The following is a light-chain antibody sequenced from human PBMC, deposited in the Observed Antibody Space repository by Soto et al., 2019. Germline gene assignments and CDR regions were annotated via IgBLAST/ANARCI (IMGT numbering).Light chain of an antibody. J-gene: IGKJ2*01. CDR2: GKS. CDR3: LLYFNPDRYP. Sequence: EIVLTQTPGTLSLSPGERATLSCRASQSVTSSHLAWYPQKPGQAPRLLIYGKSSRATGIPDRFSGSWSDTDFSLTIRRLDPEDFAMYYCLLYFNPDRYPFGPGT. V-gene: IGKV3-20*01. CDR1: QSVTSSH.